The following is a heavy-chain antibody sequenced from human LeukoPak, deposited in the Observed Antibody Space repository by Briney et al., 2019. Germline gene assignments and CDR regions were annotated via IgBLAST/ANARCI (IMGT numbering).Heavy chain of an antibody. CDR3: AKDEIFGSSWTFDY. Sequence: GGSLRLSCAASGFTFSNYGMYWVRQAPGKGLEWVSSISGGCTYYADSRKGRFTISRDNSKNTLHLQMNSLRTEDTAVYYCAKDEIFGSSWTFDYWGQGTLVTVSS. J-gene: IGHJ4*02. CDR2: ISGGCT. V-gene: IGHV3-38-3*01. CDR1: GFTFSNYG. D-gene: IGHD3-3*01.